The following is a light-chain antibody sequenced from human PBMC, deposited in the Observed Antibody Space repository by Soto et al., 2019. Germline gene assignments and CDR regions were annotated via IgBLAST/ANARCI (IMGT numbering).Light chain of an antibody. Sequence: DLQMTQSPSTLSASVGDRVTITCRASQSISSWLAWYQQKPGKAPKLLIYDASSLESGVPSRFSGSGSGTEFTLTISSLQPDDFANYYCQQYNSYSSTFGQGTKLEIK. J-gene: IGKJ2*01. CDR1: QSISSW. V-gene: IGKV1-5*01. CDR3: QQYNSYSST. CDR2: DAS.